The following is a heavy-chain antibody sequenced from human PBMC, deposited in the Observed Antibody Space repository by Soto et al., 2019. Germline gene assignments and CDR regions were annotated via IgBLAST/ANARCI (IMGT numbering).Heavy chain of an antibody. CDR3: ARAAGLGAVAVDY. CDR1: GGSISSGGDS. V-gene: IGHV4-30-2*01. CDR2: IYHSGST. J-gene: IGHJ4*02. Sequence: QLQLQESGSGLVKPSQTLSLTCAVSGGSISSGGDSSSGIRQPPGKGLEWIGYIYHSGSTYYNPSLKSRVTISVDRSKNQFSLKLSSVTAADTAVYYCARAAGLGAVAVDYWGQGTLVTVSS. D-gene: IGHD6-19*01.